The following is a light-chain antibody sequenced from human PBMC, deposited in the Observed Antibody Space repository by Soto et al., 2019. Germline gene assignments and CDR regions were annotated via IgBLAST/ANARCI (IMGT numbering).Light chain of an antibody. Sequence: DIVMTQSPDSLAVSLGERATINCKSSQSVLYSSNNKNYLAWYQQKPGQPPKLLISWSSARESGVPDRFSGSGSGTDFTLTISSLQAEDVAVYYCHQYSSAPRTFGQGTKVEIK. CDR3: HQYSSAPRT. CDR2: WSS. J-gene: IGKJ1*01. V-gene: IGKV4-1*01. CDR1: QSVLYSSNNKNY.